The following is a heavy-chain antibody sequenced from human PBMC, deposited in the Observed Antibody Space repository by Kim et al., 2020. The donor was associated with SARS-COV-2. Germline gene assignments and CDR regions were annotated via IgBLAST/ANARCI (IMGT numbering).Heavy chain of an antibody. D-gene: IGHD6-13*01. CDR3: ARGPSKQQLVPMGLYFDY. CDR1: GGSFSGYY. V-gene: IGHV4-34*01. J-gene: IGHJ4*02. Sequence: SETLSLTCAVYGGSFSGYYWSWIRQPPGKGLEWIGEINHSGSTNYNPSLKSRVTISVDTSKNQFSLKLSSVTAADTAVYYCARGPSKQQLVPMGLYFDYWGQGTLVTVSS. CDR2: INHSGST.